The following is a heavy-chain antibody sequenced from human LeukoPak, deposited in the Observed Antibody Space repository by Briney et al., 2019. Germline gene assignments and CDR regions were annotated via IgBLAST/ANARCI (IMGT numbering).Heavy chain of an antibody. CDR3: ARFKIAVAGTIWFDP. CDR1: GYTFTSCG. Sequence: ASVKVSCKASGYTFTSCGISWVRQAPGQGLEWMGWISAYNGNTNYAQKLQGRVTMTTDTSTSTAYMELRSLRSDDTAVYYCARFKIAVAGTIWFDPWGQGTLVTVSS. J-gene: IGHJ5*02. CDR2: ISAYNGNT. V-gene: IGHV1-18*01. D-gene: IGHD6-19*01.